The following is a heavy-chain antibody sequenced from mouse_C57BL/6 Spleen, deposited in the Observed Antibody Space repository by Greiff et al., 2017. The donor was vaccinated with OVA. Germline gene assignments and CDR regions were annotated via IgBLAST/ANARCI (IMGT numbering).Heavy chain of an antibody. CDR2: IYPGSGST. CDR3: ARESNDSGMDY. CDR1: GYTFTSYW. Sequence: VQLQQPGAELVKPGASVKMSCKASGYTFTSYWITWVKQRPGHGLEWIGDIYPGSGSTNYNEKFKSKATLTVDTSSSTAYLQLSSLTSEDSAVYCCARESNDSGMDYWGQGTSVTVSS. V-gene: IGHV1-55*01. D-gene: IGHD1-3*01. J-gene: IGHJ4*01.